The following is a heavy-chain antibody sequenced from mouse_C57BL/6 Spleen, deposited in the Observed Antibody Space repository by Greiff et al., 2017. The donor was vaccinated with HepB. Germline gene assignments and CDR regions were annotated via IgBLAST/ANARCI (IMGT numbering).Heavy chain of an antibody. Sequence: QVQLQQPGAELVRPGSSVKLSCKASGYTFTSYWMHWVKQRPIQGLEWIGNIDPSDSETHYNQKFKDKATLTVDKSSSTAYMQLSSLTSEDSAVYYSARDYGNYESYAMDYWGQGTSVTVSS. J-gene: IGHJ4*01. D-gene: IGHD2-1*01. CDR3: ARDYGNYESYAMDY. CDR1: GYTFTSYW. CDR2: IDPSDSET. V-gene: IGHV1-52*01.